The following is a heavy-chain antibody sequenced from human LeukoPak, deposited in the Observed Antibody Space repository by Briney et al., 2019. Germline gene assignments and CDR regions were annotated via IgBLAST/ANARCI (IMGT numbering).Heavy chain of an antibody. D-gene: IGHD2-21*02. CDR1: GDSISGYY. Sequence: PSETLSLTCTVPGDSISGYYWSWIRQPPGKGLEWLGYIYSSGSTNYNPSLNSRVTISVDTSKNQFSLKLSSVTAADTAVYYCARFAYCGGHCWYYFDYWGQGTLVTVSS. CDR2: IYSSGST. CDR3: ARFAYCGGHCWYYFDY. J-gene: IGHJ4*02. V-gene: IGHV4-59*01.